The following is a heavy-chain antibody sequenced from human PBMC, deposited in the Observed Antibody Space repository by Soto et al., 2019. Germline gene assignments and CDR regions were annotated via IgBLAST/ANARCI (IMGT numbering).Heavy chain of an antibody. D-gene: IGHD2-8*01. CDR2: INHSGST. V-gene: IGHV4-34*01. J-gene: IGHJ6*02. CDR1: GGSFSGYY. Sequence: TSETLSLTCAVYGGSFSGYYWSWIRQPPGKGLEWIGEINHSGSTNYNPPLKSRVTISVDTSKNQFSLKLSSVTAADTAVYYCARARRIVLMVYAIYYYYGMDVWGQGTTVTVSS. CDR3: ARARRIVLMVYAIYYYYGMDV.